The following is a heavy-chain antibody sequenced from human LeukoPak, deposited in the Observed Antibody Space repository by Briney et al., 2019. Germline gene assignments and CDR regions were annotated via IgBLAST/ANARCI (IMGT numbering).Heavy chain of an antibody. J-gene: IGHJ4*02. CDR2: ISYSGSA. CDR1: GDSINSSDYY. V-gene: IGHV4-39*01. Sequence: SETLSLTCTVSGDSINSSDYYWGWIRQPPGKGLEWIGTISYSGSANYNPSLKSRVTISMDTSRNQFSLKLSSVTAADTAVYYCARMYNGTSYYFDYWGQGTLVTVSS. CDR3: ARMYNGTSYYFDY. D-gene: IGHD1-26*01.